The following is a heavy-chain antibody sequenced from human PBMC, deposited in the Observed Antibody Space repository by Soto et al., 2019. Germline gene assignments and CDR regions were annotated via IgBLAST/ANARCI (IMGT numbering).Heavy chain of an antibody. Sequence: QVQLVESGGGVVQPGRSLRLSCAASGFTFSSYGMHWVRQAPGKGLEWVAVISYDGSNKYYADSVKGRFTISRDNSKNTLYLQMNSLRAEDTAVYYCAKDDTVTTLGYWGQGTLVTVSS. CDR1: GFTFSSYG. V-gene: IGHV3-30*18. CDR3: AKDDTVTTLGY. J-gene: IGHJ4*02. D-gene: IGHD4-17*01. CDR2: ISYDGSNK.